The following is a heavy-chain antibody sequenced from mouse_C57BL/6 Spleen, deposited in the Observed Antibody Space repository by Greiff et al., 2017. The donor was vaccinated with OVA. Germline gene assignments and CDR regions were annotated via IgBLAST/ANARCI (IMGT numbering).Heavy chain of an antibody. D-gene: IGHD1-1*01. J-gene: IGHJ2*01. CDR1: GFTFSSYG. V-gene: IGHV5-6*02. CDR3: ARRIGSSDYFDY. CDR2: ISSGGSYT. Sequence: DVMLVESGGDLVKPGGSLKLSCAASGFTFSSYGMSWVRQTPDKRLEWVATISSGGSYTYYPDSVKGRFTISRDNAKNTLYLQMSSLKSEDTAMYYCARRIGSSDYFDYWGQGTTLTVSS.